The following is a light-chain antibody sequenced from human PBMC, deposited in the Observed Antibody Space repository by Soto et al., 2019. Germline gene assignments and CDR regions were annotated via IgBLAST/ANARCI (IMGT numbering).Light chain of an antibody. CDR3: RSYAGSNNYV. Sequence: QSALTQPPSASGSPGQSVTISCTGTSSDVGGYNYVSWYQQHPSKAPKLMIYEVSKRPSGVPDRFSGSKSGNTASLNVSGLQAEYEAEYYCRSYAGSNNYVFGTGTKVTVL. J-gene: IGLJ1*01. CDR2: EVS. V-gene: IGLV2-8*01. CDR1: SSDVGGYNY.